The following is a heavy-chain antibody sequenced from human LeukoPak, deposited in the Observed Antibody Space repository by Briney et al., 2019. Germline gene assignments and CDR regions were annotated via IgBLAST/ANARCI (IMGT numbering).Heavy chain of an antibody. Sequence: KSSETLSLTCAVYGGSFSGYYGSWIRQPPGKVREWIGEINHSGSTNYNPSLKSRVTISVDTSKNQFSLKLSSVTAADTAVYHCARAGVVRADWFDAWGQGTLVTVYS. CDR3: ARAGVVRADWFDA. CDR1: GGSFSGYY. J-gene: IGHJ5*02. CDR2: INHSGST. D-gene: IGHD3-3*01. V-gene: IGHV4-34*01.